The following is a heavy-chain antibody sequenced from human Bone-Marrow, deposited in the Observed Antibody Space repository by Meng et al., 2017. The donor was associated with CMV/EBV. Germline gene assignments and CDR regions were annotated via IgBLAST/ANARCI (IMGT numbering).Heavy chain of an antibody. CDR1: GFTFSSYG. CDR2: IRYDGSNK. J-gene: IGHJ4*02. V-gene: IGHV3-30*02. CDR3: AKGRPDIVVVPAADY. Sequence: SGFTFSSYGMHWVRQAPGKGLEWVAFIRYDGSNKYYADSVKGRFTISRDNSKNTLYLQMNSLRAEDTAVYYCAKGRPDIVVVPAADYWGQGTLVTVSS. D-gene: IGHD2-2*01.